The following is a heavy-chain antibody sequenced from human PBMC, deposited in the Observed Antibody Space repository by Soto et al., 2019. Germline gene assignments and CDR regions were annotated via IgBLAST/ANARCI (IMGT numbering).Heavy chain of an antibody. D-gene: IGHD2-15*01. V-gene: IGHV3-23*01. CDR1: GFTFSSYA. CDR3: AKYRKSWYDY. Sequence: EVQRLESGGGLVQPGGSLRLSCAASGFTFSSYAMSWVRQAPGKGLEWVSAISGSGGSTYYADSVKGRFTISRDNCKNTLYLQVNCLSADDTALDYCAKYRKSWYDYWGQGTLVTVSS. J-gene: IGHJ4*02. CDR2: ISGSGGST.